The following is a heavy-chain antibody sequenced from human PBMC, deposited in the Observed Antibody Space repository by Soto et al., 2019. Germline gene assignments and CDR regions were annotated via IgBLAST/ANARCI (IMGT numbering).Heavy chain of an antibody. V-gene: IGHV1-46*01. CDR3: ARDHSIASSGAWWLDP. D-gene: IGHD6-13*01. J-gene: IGHJ5*02. Sequence: XSVKVSFKASGYTFTSNYIHWARRAPGQGLEWMGTINPSGGNTNYAQKFQGRVTVTRDTSTSTVYMELSSLTSEDTAVYYCARDHSIASSGAWWLDPWGQGTLVTVSS. CDR2: INPSGGNT. CDR1: GYTFTSNY.